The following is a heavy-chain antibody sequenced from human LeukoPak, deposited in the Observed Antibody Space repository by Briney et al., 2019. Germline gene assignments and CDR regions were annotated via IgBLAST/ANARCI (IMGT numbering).Heavy chain of an antibody. D-gene: IGHD3-22*01. CDR3: ARECRNYYDSSGYSSFDY. J-gene: IGHJ4*02. CDR1: GYTFTGYY. Sequence: ASVKVSCKASGYTFTGYYMHWVRQAPGQGLEWMGWINPNSGGTNYAQKFQGRVTMTRDTSISTAYMELSRLRSDDTAVYYCARECRNYYDSSGYSSFDYWGQGTLVTVSS. CDR2: INPNSGGT. V-gene: IGHV1-2*02.